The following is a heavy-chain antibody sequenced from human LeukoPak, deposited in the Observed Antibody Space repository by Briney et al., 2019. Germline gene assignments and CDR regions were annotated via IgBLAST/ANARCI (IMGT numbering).Heavy chain of an antibody. CDR1: GGFISSCDYY. CDR2: IYYSGSS. CDR3: AGGLEPSSMGDCGP. V-gene: IGHV4-30-4*08. D-gene: IGHD2/OR15-2a*01. J-gene: IGHJ5*02. Sequence: PSETLSLTCTVSGGFISSCDYYWSWIRQPPGKGQEGIGYIYYSGSSYYNPPLKSRVTLSVDKPKNQFSLTQSSSTAAGTAVYYCAGGLEPSSMGDCGPGGRRPLVTVSS.